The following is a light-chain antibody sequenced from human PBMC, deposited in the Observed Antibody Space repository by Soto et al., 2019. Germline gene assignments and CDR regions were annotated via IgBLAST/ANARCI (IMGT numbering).Light chain of an antibody. CDR3: QQRSNWPLIT. CDR2: GAS. Sequence: EIVLTQSPGTLSLSPVERATLSCMASQSVSNNYLAWYQQKPGQAPRLLIYGASNRATGIPDRFSGSGSGTDFTLTISSLEPEDFAVYYCQQRSNWPLITFGQGTRLEIK. CDR1: QSVSNNY. J-gene: IGKJ5*01. V-gene: IGKV3D-20*02.